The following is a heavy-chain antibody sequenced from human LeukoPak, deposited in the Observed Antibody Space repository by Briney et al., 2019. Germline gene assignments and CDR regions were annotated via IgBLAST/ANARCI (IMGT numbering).Heavy chain of an antibody. J-gene: IGHJ6*03. D-gene: IGHD6-19*01. CDR3: AKCSGWFVRGKDYYYYYMDV. V-gene: IGHV3-53*01. CDR2: IYSGTT. Sequence: GGSLRLSCTVSGFSVSDNSMSWVRQAPGKGLEWVSFIYSGTTHYSDSVKGRFTISRDNSKNTLYLQMNSLRAEDTAVYYCAKCSGWFVRGKDYYYYYMDVWGKGTTVTVSS. CDR1: GFSVSDNS.